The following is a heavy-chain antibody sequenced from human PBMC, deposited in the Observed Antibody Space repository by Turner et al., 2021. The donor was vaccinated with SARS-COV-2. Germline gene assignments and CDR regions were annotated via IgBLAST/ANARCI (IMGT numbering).Heavy chain of an antibody. CDR3: AKDLGREYCSGGACYY. Sequence: EVQVLESGGGLVQPGGSLRLSCAASGFTFSSYAMNWVRQAPGKGLEWVSTISNGAGYTYYADSVKGRFTISRDNSKNTLYLQMNSLRVDDTAVYYCAKDLGREYCSGGACYYWGQGTLVTVSS. J-gene: IGHJ4*02. CDR2: ISNGAGYT. D-gene: IGHD2-15*01. V-gene: IGHV3-23*01. CDR1: GFTFSSYA.